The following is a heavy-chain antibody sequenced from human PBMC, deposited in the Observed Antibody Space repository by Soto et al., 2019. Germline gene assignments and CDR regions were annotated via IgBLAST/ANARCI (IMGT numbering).Heavy chain of an antibody. J-gene: IGHJ6*02. D-gene: IGHD2-21*01. CDR1: GYSFTSYW. Sequence: GESLKISCKGSGYSFTSYWISWVRQMPGKGLEWMGRIDPSDSYTNYSPSFQGHVTISADKSISTAYLQWSSLKASDTAMYYCASSRGDRYYYGMDVWGQGTTVTVSS. CDR2: IDPSDSYT. CDR3: ASSRGDRYYYGMDV. V-gene: IGHV5-10-1*01.